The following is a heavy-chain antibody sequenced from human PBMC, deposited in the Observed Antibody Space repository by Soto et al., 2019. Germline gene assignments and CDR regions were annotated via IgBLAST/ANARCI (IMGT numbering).Heavy chain of an antibody. D-gene: IGHD4-4*01. CDR1: GFTVSNKY. V-gene: IGHV3-66*01. CDR2: INTADNA. Sequence: GGSLRLSCAASGFTVSNKYMSWVRQAPGKGLEWVSVINTADNAYYADSVKGRFTISRDNSKNTLYLQMNSLRAEDTAVYYCVRVDYSSYRQLYYGMDVWGQGTTVTVSS. CDR3: VRVDYSSYRQLYYGMDV. J-gene: IGHJ6*02.